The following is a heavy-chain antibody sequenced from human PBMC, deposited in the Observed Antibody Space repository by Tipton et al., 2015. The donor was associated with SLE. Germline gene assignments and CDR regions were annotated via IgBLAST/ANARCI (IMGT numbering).Heavy chain of an antibody. Sequence: TLSLTCTVSPDSIRSHYWAWVRQSPGKGLEYIGYVYHSGDVNHNPPLRGRATISLDTSKSQISLTLTSVTTADTAVYYCTPTARVCHSWGQGILVTVSS. V-gene: IGHV4-59*11. CDR3: TPTARVCHS. CDR2: VYHSGDV. J-gene: IGHJ4*02. D-gene: IGHD2-15*01. CDR1: PDSIRSHY.